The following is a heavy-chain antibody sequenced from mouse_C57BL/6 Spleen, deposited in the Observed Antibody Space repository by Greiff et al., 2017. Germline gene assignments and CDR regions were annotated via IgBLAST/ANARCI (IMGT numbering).Heavy chain of an antibody. D-gene: IGHD1-2*01. J-gene: IGHJ4*01. Sequence: EVQVVESEGGLVQPGSSMKLSCTASGFTFSDYYMAWVRQVPEKGQEWVANINYDGSSTYYLDSLKSRFIISRDNAKNILYLQMSSLKSEDTATYYCARDHGYDYYAMDYWGQGTSVTVSS. CDR1: GFTFSDYY. V-gene: IGHV5-16*01. CDR2: INYDGSST. CDR3: ARDHGYDYYAMDY.